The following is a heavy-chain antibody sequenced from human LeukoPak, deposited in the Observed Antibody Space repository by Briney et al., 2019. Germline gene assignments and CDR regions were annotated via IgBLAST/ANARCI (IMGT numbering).Heavy chain of an antibody. Sequence: GGSLRLSCAASGFTFASYALSWVRQAPGKGLEWVSAISGSGGSTYYSDSVRGRFTISRDNFKRTLFLQMNSLRAEDTAVYYCARGSYYGGMGDYFDYWGQGTLVTVSS. CDR2: ISGSGGST. CDR3: ARGSYYGGMGDYFDY. D-gene: IGHD1-26*01. J-gene: IGHJ4*02. CDR1: GFTFASYA. V-gene: IGHV3-23*01.